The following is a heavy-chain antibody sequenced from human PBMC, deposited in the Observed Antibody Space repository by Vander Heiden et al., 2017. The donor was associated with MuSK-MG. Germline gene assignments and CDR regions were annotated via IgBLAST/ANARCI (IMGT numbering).Heavy chain of an antibody. CDR1: GFTFSGYA. V-gene: IGHV3-23*01. CDR3: AKDEGNRMATIQLDY. J-gene: IGHJ4*02. CDR2: ISGSGGST. D-gene: IGHD5-12*01. Sequence: EVQLLESGGGLVQPGGSLRLSCAASGFTFSGYAVSWVRQAPGKGLEWVSAISGSGGSTYYADSVKGRFTISRDNSKNTLYLQMNSLRAEDTAVYYCAKDEGNRMATIQLDYWGQGTLVTVSS.